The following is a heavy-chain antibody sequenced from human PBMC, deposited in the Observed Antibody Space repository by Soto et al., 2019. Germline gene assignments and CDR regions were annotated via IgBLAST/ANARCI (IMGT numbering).Heavy chain of an antibody. CDR3: ARHGGFYDILTGDDN. D-gene: IGHD3-9*01. Sequence: PGGSLRLSCAASGFIFSNYAMSWVRRAPGKGLEWVSSISTSGGNTNYADSVKGRFTISRDNSKNTLYLQMNSLKAEDTAIYYCARHGGFYDILTGDDNWGQGTLVTVSS. V-gene: IGHV3-23*01. CDR1: GFIFSNYA. J-gene: IGHJ4*02. CDR2: ISTSGGNT.